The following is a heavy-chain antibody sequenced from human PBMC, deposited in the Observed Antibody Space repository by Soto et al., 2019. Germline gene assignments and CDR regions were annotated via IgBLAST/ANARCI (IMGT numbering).Heavy chain of an antibody. J-gene: IGHJ5*02. Sequence: SETLSLTCTVSGGSISSSTYYWDWIRQPPGKGLEWIGAMHYTGNKNYNPSLESRVTMSVDTSKNQFSLKLSSVTPTDTAVYYCARRSSSSLGSLFDPWGRGILVTVSS. CDR2: MHYTGNK. CDR3: ARRSSSSLGSLFDP. CDR1: GGSISSSTYY. D-gene: IGHD6-6*01. V-gene: IGHV4-39*01.